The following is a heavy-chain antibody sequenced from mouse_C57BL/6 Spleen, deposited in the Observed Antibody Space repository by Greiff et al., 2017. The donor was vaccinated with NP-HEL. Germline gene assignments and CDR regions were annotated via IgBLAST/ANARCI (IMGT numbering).Heavy chain of an antibody. CDR2: IDPSDSYT. Sequence: QVQLKQPGAELVMPGASVKLSCKASGYTFTSYWMHWVKQRPGQGLEWIGEIDPSDSYTNYNQKFKGKSTLTVDKSSSTAYMQLSSLTSEDSAVYYCARGKADGSFDYWGQGTTLTVSS. J-gene: IGHJ2*01. CDR3: ARGKADGSFDY. V-gene: IGHV1-69*01. D-gene: IGHD2-3*01. CDR1: GYTFTSYW.